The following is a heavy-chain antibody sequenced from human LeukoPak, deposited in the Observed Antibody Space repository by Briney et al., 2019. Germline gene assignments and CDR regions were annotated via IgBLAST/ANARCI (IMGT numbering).Heavy chain of an antibody. CDR2: INHSGST. J-gene: IGHJ6*04. Sequence: SETLSLTCAVYGGSFSGYYWSWIRQPPGKGLEWIGEINHSGSTNHNPPLKRRVTISVETSKNQFSLKLTSVTASETAVYYCARHRRFGDLSSYYYGMDVWGKGTTVTVSS. CDR1: GGSFSGYY. CDR3: ARHRRFGDLSSYYYGMDV. V-gene: IGHV4-34*01. D-gene: IGHD3-10*01.